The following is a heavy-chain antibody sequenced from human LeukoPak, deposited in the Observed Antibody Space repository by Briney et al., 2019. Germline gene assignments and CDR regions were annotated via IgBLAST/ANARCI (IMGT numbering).Heavy chain of an antibody. Sequence: PGGSLRLSCAASGFTFGSHAMSWVRQAPGKGLEWVSDVSGSGVSTHYADSVKGRFTISRDSSKNTVYLQMNSLRAEDTAVYFCAKRRGPRLFDSGLDVWGQGTTVTVSS. D-gene: IGHD3-16*01. J-gene: IGHJ6*02. V-gene: IGHV3-23*01. CDR1: GFTFGSHA. CDR3: AKRRGPRLFDSGLDV. CDR2: VSGSGVST.